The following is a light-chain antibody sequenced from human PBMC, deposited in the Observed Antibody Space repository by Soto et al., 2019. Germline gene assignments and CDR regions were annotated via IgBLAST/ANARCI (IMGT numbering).Light chain of an antibody. CDR3: CSYAGSSIWV. J-gene: IGLJ3*02. CDR2: EVN. V-gene: IGLV2-23*02. CDR1: YNL. Sequence: SALTQPASVSGSPGQSITISCSGTYNLVSWYQQQPGKAPKLILYEVNKGPSGVSNRFSGSKSGNTASLTISGLQPDDESHYYCCSYAGSSIWVFGGGTKLTVL.